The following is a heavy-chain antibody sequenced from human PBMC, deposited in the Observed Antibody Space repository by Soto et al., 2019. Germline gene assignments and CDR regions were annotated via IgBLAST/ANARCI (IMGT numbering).Heavy chain of an antibody. J-gene: IGHJ4*02. CDR2: MSYDGTTK. V-gene: IGHV3-30-3*01. CDR1: GFIFSNYV. Sequence: QVQLVESGGGVVQPGRSLRLSRAASGFIFSNYVMYWVRQAPGKGLEWVAFMSYDGTTKYYADSVKGRFTISRDNSKNTLYLQMNSLRPEDTGVYYCAREVLWSRYFDYWGQGTLVTVSS. CDR3: AREVLWSRYFDY. D-gene: IGHD3-10*01.